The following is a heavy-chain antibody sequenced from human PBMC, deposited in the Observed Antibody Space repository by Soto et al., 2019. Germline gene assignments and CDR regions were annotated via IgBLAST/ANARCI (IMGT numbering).Heavy chain of an antibody. CDR1: GFTFRSYS. V-gene: IGHV3-21*01. D-gene: IGHD4-17*01. J-gene: IGHJ3*02. CDR2: ISNSSSYI. CDR3: ARVRTVTTSLEAFDI. Sequence: GGSLRLSCAASGFTFRSYSMNWVRQAPGKGLEWVSSISNSSSYIYYADSVKGRFTISRDNAKNSLYLQMNSLRAEDTAVYYCARVRTVTTSLEAFDIWGQGTMVTVSS.